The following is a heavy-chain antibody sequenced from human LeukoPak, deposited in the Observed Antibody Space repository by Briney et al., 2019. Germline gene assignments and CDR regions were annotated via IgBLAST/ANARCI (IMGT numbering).Heavy chain of an antibody. D-gene: IGHD3-22*01. CDR1: GFTFSSYW. J-gene: IGHJ6*02. Sequence: GGSLRLSCAASGFTFSSYWMSWVRQAPGKGLEWVANIKQDGSEKYYVVSMKGRFTISRDNAKNSLYLQMNSLRAEDTAVYYCARPYYYDSSGYPIMDVWGQGTTVTVSS. CDR3: ARPYYYDSSGYPIMDV. V-gene: IGHV3-7*01. CDR2: IKQDGSEK.